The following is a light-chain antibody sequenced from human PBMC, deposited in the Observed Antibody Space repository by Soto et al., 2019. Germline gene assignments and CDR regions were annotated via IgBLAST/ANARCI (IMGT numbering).Light chain of an antibody. CDR1: SSDVGGYNY. J-gene: IGLJ3*02. Sequence: QSALTQPRSVSGSPGQSVTISCTATSSDVGGYNYVSWYQQHPGKAPKLVIYDVSKRPSGVPDRFSGSKSANTASLTISGLQAEDEADYYCCSYAGNSLWVFGGGTKVTVL. V-gene: IGLV2-11*01. CDR3: CSYAGNSLWV. CDR2: DVS.